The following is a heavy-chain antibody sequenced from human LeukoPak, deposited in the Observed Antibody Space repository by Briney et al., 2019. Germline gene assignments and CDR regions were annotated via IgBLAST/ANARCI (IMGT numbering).Heavy chain of an antibody. V-gene: IGHV5-51*01. CDR1: GYSFTSYW. CDR3: AVVVRGVIIGGYFDY. Sequence: GESLKISCKGSGYSFTSYWIGWVRQMPGKGLEWMGIIYPGDSDTRYSPSFQGQVTISADKSISTAYLQWSSLKAPDTAMYYCAVVVRGVIIGGYFDYWGQGTLVTVSS. CDR2: IYPGDSDT. J-gene: IGHJ4*02. D-gene: IGHD3-10*01.